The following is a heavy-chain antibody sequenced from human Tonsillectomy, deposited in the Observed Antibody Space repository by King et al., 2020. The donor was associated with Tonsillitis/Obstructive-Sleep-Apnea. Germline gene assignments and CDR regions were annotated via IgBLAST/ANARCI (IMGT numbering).Heavy chain of an antibody. D-gene: IGHD4-17*01. Sequence: VQLVESGGGLVQPGGSLRLSCSASGFTFSSYAMHWVRQAPGKGLEYVSAISSNGGSTYYADSVKGRFTISRDNSKNTLYLQMSSLRAEDTAVYYCVKGDYGDAFDIWGQGTMVTVSS. J-gene: IGHJ3*02. V-gene: IGHV3-64D*06. CDR1: GFTFSSYA. CDR3: VKGDYGDAFDI. CDR2: ISSNGGST.